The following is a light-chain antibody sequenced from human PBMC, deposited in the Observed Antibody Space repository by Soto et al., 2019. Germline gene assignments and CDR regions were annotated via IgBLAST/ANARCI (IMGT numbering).Light chain of an antibody. V-gene: IGKV3-15*01. J-gene: IGKJ1*01. CDR1: QSVSSN. Sequence: IVMTQSPVTLSVSPGERATLSCRASQSVSSNLAWYQQKPGQSPRLLIYGASTRATGIPARFSGSGSGTDFTLTISSLQSEDFAVYYCQHYNNWPPWTFGQGTKVEIK. CDR3: QHYNNWPPWT. CDR2: GAS.